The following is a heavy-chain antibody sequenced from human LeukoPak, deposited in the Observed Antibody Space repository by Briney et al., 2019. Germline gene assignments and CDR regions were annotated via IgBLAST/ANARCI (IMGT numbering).Heavy chain of an antibody. Sequence: GASVKVSCKVSGYTFTSYAMNWVRQAPGQGLEWMGWINTSTGNPTYAQGFTGRFVFSLDTSVSTAYLQISSLKAEDTAVYYCAREGITMIVDYYYGMDVWGQGTTVTVSS. CDR1: GYTFTSYA. V-gene: IGHV7-4-1*02. CDR3: AREGITMIVDYYYGMDV. J-gene: IGHJ6*02. D-gene: IGHD3-22*01. CDR2: INTSTGNP.